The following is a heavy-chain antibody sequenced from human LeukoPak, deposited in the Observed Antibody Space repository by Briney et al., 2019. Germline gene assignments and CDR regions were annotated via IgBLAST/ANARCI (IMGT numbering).Heavy chain of an antibody. V-gene: IGHV4-34*01. CDR2: INHSGST. CDR1: GGSFSGYY. D-gene: IGHD3-22*01. J-gene: IGHJ5*02. CDR3: ARGGTRYYYDSSGYYKSNWFDP. Sequence: PSETLSLTCAVYGGSFSGYYWSWIRQPPGKGLEWIGEINHSGSTNYNPSLKSRVTISVDTSKNQFSLKLSSVTAADTAVYYCARGGTRYYYDSSGYYKSNWFDPWGQGTLVTVSS.